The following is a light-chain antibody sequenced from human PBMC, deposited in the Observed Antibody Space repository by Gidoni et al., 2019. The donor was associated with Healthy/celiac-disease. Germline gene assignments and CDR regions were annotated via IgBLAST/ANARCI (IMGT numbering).Light chain of an antibody. CDR1: SSDIGRYNH. Sequence: QSALTQPASVSGSPGPSITFSCTGTSSDIGRYNHVSWYQQHPGKAPKLLIYEVTYRPSGVSSRFSGSKSGNSASLTISGLQAEDEGDYYCTSFTSTFTYVFGTGTRVT. CDR3: TSFTSTFTYV. J-gene: IGLJ1*01. V-gene: IGLV2-14*01. CDR2: EVT.